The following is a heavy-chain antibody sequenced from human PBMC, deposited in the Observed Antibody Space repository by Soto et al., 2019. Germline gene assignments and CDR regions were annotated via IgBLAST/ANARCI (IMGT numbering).Heavy chain of an antibody. CDR2: IIPIFGTA. J-gene: IGHJ4*02. V-gene: IGHV1-69*01. D-gene: IGHD1-26*01. CDR1: GGTFSSYA. CDR3: ARVGVVGATMRLYYFDY. Sequence: QVQLVQSGAEVKKPGSSVKVSCKASGGTFSSYAISWVRQAPGQGLEWMGGIIPIFGTANYAQKFQGRVTITADESTSTAYMELSSLRSEDTAVYYCARVGVVGATMRLYYFDYWGQGTLVTVSS.